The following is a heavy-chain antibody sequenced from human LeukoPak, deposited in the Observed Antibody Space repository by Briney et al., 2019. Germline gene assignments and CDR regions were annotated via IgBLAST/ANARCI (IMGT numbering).Heavy chain of an antibody. J-gene: IGHJ5*02. CDR3: ARLTNGVKTWFDP. Sequence: GEALKLYCKGSGYSLTSYWIGWVRPMPGKGLEWMGIIYPGDSDTRYSPSFQGQVTISADKSISTAYLQWSSLKASDTAMYYCARLTNGVKTWFDPWGERTLVTVSS. CDR2: IYPGDSDT. CDR1: GYSLTSYW. V-gene: IGHV5-51*01. D-gene: IGHD2-8*01.